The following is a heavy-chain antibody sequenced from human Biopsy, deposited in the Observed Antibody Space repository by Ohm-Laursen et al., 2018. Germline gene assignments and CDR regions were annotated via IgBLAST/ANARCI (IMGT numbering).Heavy chain of an antibody. CDR1: RDSISNYY. V-gene: IGHV4-59*01. CDR2: IYYTGST. CDR3: ARDSRGGHLNTTLITGKNLDS. Sequence: SDTLSLTCPVSRDSISNYYWTWIRQSPGKGPEWIGYIYYTGSTNYNPSVKSRVTISVDTSKNQFSLKLNSVTAADTAVYFCARDSRGGHLNTTLITGKNLDSWGQGILVTVSS. D-gene: IGHD3-16*01. J-gene: IGHJ4*02.